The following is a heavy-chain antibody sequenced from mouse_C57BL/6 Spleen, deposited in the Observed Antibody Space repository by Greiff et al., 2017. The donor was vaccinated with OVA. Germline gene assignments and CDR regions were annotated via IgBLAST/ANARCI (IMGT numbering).Heavy chain of an antibody. Sequence: QVQLQQPGAELVKPGASVKLSCKASGYTFTSYWMQWVKQRPGQGLEWIGEIDPSDSYTNYTQKFKGKATMTVDTSSSTAYMQLSSLTSEDSAVYYCGRERVDYYGSSYVRSDMDCWGEGTSIAVSS. J-gene: IGHJ4*01. D-gene: IGHD1-1*01. CDR3: GRERVDYYGSSYVRSDMDC. CDR2: IDPSDSYT. V-gene: IGHV1-50*01. CDR1: GYTFTSYW.